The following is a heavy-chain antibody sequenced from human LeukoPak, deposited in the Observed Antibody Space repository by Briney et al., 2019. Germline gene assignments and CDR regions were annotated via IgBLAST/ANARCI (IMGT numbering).Heavy chain of an antibody. V-gene: IGHV3-30*18. Sequence: QPGRSLRLSCAASGFTFSCYGMHWVRPAPGKGLEWVAAISYDGSNQYYADSVKGRFTISRDNSKNTLFLQVNSLRAEDTAVYYCAKVPWTTAIRGAFDYWGQGTLVTVSS. CDR1: GFTFSCYG. CDR2: ISYDGSNQ. D-gene: IGHD4-17*01. CDR3: AKVPWTTAIRGAFDY. J-gene: IGHJ4*02.